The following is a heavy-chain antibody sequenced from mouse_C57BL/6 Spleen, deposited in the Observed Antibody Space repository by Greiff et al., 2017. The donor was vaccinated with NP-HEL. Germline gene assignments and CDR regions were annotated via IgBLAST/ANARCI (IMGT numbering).Heavy chain of an antibody. J-gene: IGHJ2*01. D-gene: IGHD1-1*01. CDR1: GYTFTSYW. CDR3: ARAPGYYGRSPDY. CDR2: IDPSDSYT. Sequence: VQLQQPGAELVKPGASVKLSCKASGYTFTSYWMQWVKQRPGQGLEWIGEIDPSDSYTNYNQKFKGKATLTVDTSSSTADMQLSSLTSEDSAVYYCARAPGYYGRSPDYWGQGTTLTVSS. V-gene: IGHV1-50*01.